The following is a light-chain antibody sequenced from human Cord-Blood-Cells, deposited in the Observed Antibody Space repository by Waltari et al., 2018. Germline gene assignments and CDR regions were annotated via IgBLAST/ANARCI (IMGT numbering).Light chain of an antibody. CDR1: QSVLYSSNNKNY. J-gene: IGKJ4*02. V-gene: IGKV4-1*01. CDR3: QQYYSTPRT. CDR2: WAS. Sequence: DIVMTQSPDSLAVSLGERATINCKPSQSVLYSSNNKNYLAWYQQKPGQPPKLLIYWASTRESGVPDRFSGSGSGTDFTLTISSLQAEDVAVYYCQQYYSTPRTFGGGTKVDIK.